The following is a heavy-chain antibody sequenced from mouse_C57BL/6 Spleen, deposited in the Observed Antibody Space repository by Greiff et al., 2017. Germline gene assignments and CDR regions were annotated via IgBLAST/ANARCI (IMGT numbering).Heavy chain of an antibody. V-gene: IGHV1-64*01. Sequence: QVQLQQPGAELVKPGASVKLSCKASGYTFTSYWMHWVKQRPGQGLEWIGMIHPNSGSTNYNEKFKSKATLTVDKSSSTAYMQLSSLTSEDSAVXYCARRGTYYSNYGDYWGQGTTLTVSS. CDR1: GYTFTSYW. D-gene: IGHD2-5*01. CDR2: IHPNSGST. CDR3: ARRGTYYSNYGDY. J-gene: IGHJ2*01.